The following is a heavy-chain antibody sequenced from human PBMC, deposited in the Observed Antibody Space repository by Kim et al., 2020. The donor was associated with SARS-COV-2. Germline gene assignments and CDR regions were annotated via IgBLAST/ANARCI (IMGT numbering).Heavy chain of an antibody. J-gene: IGHJ4*02. CDR1: GYTFTGYH. CDR2: IDPGSGGA. D-gene: IGHD1-26*01. CDR3: AKAEVGAPDY. Sequence: ASVKVSCKASGYTFTGYHLHWVRQAPGQGLEWMGYIDPGSGGANYAHNFQGRVTMTRDTSISTAYMDLSSLTSDDTAVYFCAKAEVGAPDYWGQGTLVTVSS. V-gene: IGHV1-2*02.